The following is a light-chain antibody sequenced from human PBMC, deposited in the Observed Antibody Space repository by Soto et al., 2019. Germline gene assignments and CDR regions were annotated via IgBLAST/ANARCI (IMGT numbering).Light chain of an antibody. V-gene: IGKV3-20*01. CDR1: QSVSSSY. J-gene: IGKJ4*01. CDR2: GAS. Sequence: EIVLTQSPGTLSLSPGERATLSCRASQSVSSSYLAWYQQKPGQAPRLLIYGASSRATGIPDRFSGSGSGTDFTLTISRLEPEDFAVYYCQQYGSSPGNTFVGGTKVEIK. CDR3: QQYGSSPGNT.